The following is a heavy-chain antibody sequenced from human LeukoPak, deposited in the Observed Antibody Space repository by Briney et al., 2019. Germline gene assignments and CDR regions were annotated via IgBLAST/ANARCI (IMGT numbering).Heavy chain of an antibody. Sequence: VASVKVSCKASGYRFISNYIQWVRQAPGLGPEWMGWMHPGNGNTRYAEKFQGRVTMTRDTSINTAYMDLSSLRSVDTAVYYCAREGSYCVGGDCYSFDFWGQGTLITVSS. CDR1: GYRFISNY. V-gene: IGHV1-2*02. J-gene: IGHJ4*02. D-gene: IGHD2-21*02. CDR3: AREGSYCVGGDCYSFDF. CDR2: MHPGNGNT.